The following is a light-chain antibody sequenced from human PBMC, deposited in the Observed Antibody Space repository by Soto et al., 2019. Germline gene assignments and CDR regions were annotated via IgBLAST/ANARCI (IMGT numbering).Light chain of an antibody. CDR2: GAS. Sequence: EIVLTQSPGTLSLSRGERATLSCRASQSVSSSYLAWYQQEPGQAPRLLIYGASSRATGIPDRFSGSGSGTDFTLTISRLEPEDFAVYYCQQYGSSPWTFGQGTKVDIK. V-gene: IGKV3-20*01. CDR3: QQYGSSPWT. CDR1: QSVSSSY. J-gene: IGKJ1*01.